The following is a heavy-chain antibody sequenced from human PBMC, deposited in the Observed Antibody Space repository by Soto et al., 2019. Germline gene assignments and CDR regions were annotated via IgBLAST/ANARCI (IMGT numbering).Heavy chain of an antibody. CDR1: GGSISSYY. J-gene: IGHJ5*02. Sequence: LSLTCTVPGGSISSYYWSWIRQPPGKGLEWIGYIYYSGSTNYNPSLKSRVTISVDTSKNQFSLKLSSVTAADTAVYYCARDHYDYGDFQYNWFDPWGQGTLVTVSS. V-gene: IGHV4-59*01. D-gene: IGHD4-17*01. CDR2: IYYSGST. CDR3: ARDHYDYGDFQYNWFDP.